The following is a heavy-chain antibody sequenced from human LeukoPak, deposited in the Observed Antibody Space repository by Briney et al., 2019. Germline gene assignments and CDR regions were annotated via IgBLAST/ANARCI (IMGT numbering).Heavy chain of an antibody. D-gene: IGHD4-11*01. J-gene: IGHJ4*02. Sequence: PETLSLTCTLSGGSTGSSSYYWGWIRQPPGQGLEWIGYIYYSGSTNYNPSLKSRVTISVDTSKNQVSLKLSSVTAADTAVYYCARDRVESMTTFYFGCWGQGTLVTVSS. CDR1: GGSTGSSSYY. CDR2: IYYSGST. V-gene: IGHV4-61*05. CDR3: ARDRVESMTTFYFGC.